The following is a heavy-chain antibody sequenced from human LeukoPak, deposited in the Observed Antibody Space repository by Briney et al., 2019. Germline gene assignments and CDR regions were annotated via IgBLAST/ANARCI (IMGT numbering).Heavy chain of an antibody. CDR2: ISYDGSNK. CDR1: GFTFSSYA. J-gene: IGHJ4*02. CDR3: ARDRH. V-gene: IGHV3-30*04. Sequence: GGSLRLSCAASGFTFSSYAMHWVRQAPGKGLEWVAVISYDGSNKYYADSVRGRFTISRDNAKNSLYLQMNSLRAEDTAVYYCARDRHWGQGTLVTVSS.